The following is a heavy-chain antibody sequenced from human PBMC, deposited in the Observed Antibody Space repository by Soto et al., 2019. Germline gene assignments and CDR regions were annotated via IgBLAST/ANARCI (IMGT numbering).Heavy chain of an antibody. J-gene: IGHJ3*01. CDR3: ARMLSYDFWSGPNRFHP. D-gene: IGHD3-3*01. Sequence: SETLSLTCTVSGGSISSGGYYWSWIRQHPGKGLEWIGYIYYSGSTYYNPSLKRRVTISVDTSKNQFSLKLSSVTAADTAVYYCARMLSYDFWSGPNRFHPWGQGTMVTVSS. CDR2: IYYSGST. V-gene: IGHV4-31*03. CDR1: GGSISSGGYY.